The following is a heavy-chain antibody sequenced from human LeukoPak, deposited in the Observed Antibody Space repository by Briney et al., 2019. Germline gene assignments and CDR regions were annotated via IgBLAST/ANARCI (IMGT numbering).Heavy chain of an antibody. J-gene: IGHJ4*02. CDR3: ARSRVSGWYMFDY. CDR1: GGSIRSYY. D-gene: IGHD6-19*01. CDR2: IYYSGST. Sequence: PSETLSLTCTVSGGSIRSYYWSWIRQPPGKGLEWIAYIYYSGSTNYNPSLKSRVTISVDTSKNQFSLKLSSVTAADTAVYYCARSRVSGWYMFDYWGQGTLVTVSS. V-gene: IGHV4-59*08.